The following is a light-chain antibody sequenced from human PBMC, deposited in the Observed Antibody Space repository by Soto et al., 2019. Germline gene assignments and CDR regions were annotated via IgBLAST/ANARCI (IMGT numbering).Light chain of an antibody. CDR1: QGIRDL. CDR3: LQHYTYPFT. V-gene: IGKV1-17*01. CDR2: AAS. Sequence: DIQMNQSPSSLSASVGDRVTITCRASQGIRDLLGWYQQRPGKAPKRLIYAASNLEARVLSRFSGSGSGTEYTLTISSLQPEESATYYCLQHYTYPFTFGPGTKVDI. J-gene: IGKJ3*01.